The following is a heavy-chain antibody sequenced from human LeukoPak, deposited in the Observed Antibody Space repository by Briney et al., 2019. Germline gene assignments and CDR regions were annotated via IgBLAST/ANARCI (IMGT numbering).Heavy chain of an antibody. Sequence: ASVKVSCKASGYTFCDYYIHWVRQAPGQGLEWMGWIDPKNGGTNYAQKFRGRVTMTRDTSFTTVYMDLSRLISDDTAVYYCSRGGLHHGFDYWGQGTLVAVSS. D-gene: IGHD1-14*01. CDR1: GYTFCDYY. CDR2: IDPKNGGT. CDR3: SRGGLHHGFDY. V-gene: IGHV1-2*02. J-gene: IGHJ4*02.